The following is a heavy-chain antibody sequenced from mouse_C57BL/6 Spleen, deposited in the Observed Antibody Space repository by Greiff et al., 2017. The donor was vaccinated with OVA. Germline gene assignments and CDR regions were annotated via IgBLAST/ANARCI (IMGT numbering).Heavy chain of an antibody. CDR2: IYPSDSET. D-gene: IGHD2-1*01. CDR1: GYTFTSYW. Sequence: QVQLQQPGAELVRPGSSVKLSCKASGYTFTSYWMDWVKQRPGQGLEWIGNIYPSDSETHYNQKFKDKATLTVDKSSSTAYMQLSSLTSEDSAVYDCARDGNYGFDYWGQGTTLTVSS. CDR3: ARDGNYGFDY. J-gene: IGHJ2*01. V-gene: IGHV1-61*01.